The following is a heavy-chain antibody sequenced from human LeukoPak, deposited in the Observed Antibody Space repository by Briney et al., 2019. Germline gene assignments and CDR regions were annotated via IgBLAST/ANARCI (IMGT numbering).Heavy chain of an antibody. Sequence: PGGSLRLSCAGSGFILNTYDIHWVRQPPGKGLEWVASLGSAGDTYFPGSAKGRFTISRENAKNSLYLQMNSLRAGDTAVYYCARARGLPYYYHGMDVWGRGTTVTVSS. J-gene: IGHJ6*02. CDR2: LGSAGDT. CDR1: GFILNTYD. D-gene: IGHD3-10*01. V-gene: IGHV3-13*01. CDR3: ARARGLPYYYHGMDV.